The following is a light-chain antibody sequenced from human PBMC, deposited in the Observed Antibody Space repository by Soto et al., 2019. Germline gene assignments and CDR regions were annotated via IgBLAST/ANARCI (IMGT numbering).Light chain of an antibody. V-gene: IGKV3-15*01. Sequence: EIVFTQSPSTLSLSPAERSTLSCRASQSVSSNLAWYQQKPGQAPRLLIYGASTRATGIPARFSGSGSGTEFTLTISSLQSEDLAVYCCQQYNNWPPLTFGGGTKV. CDR1: QSVSSN. J-gene: IGKJ4*01. CDR2: GAS. CDR3: QQYNNWPPLT.